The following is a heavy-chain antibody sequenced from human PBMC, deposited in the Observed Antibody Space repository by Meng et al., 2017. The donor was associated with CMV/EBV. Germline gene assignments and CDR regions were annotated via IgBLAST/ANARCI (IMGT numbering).Heavy chain of an antibody. Sequence: GESLKISCAASGFTFRSHEMNWVRQAPGKGLEWISYISVPVNIIYYADSVKGRFTISRDNSKNTLYLQMNSLRAEDTAVNYCAKDGGRYCSSTSCYYFDYWGQGTLVTVSS. J-gene: IGHJ4*02. CDR1: GFTFRSHE. V-gene: IGHV3-48*03. CDR3: AKDGGRYCSSTSCYYFDY. CDR2: ISVPVNII. D-gene: IGHD2-2*01.